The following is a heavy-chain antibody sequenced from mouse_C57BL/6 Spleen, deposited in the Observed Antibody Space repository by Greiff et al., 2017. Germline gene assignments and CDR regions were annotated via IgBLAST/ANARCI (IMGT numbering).Heavy chain of an antibody. J-gene: IGHJ3*01. CDR1: GYTFTSYW. D-gene: IGHD2-1*01. CDR2: IYPGSGST. Sequence: QVQLKQPGAELVKPGASVKMSCKASGYTFTSYWITWVKQRPGQGLEWIGDIYPGSGSTNYNEKFKSKATLTVAPSSSTAYMQLSSLTSEDSAVYYCARRNGNYVAWFAYWGQGTLVTVSA. CDR3: ARRNGNYVAWFAY. V-gene: IGHV1-55*01.